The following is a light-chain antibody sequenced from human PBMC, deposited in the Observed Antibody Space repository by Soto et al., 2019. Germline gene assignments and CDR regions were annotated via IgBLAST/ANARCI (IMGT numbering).Light chain of an antibody. CDR3: ALYVGSGTVV. CDR1: SGSVSTSYY. Sequence: QTVVTQEPSFSVSPGGTGILTCGLTSGSVSTSYYPSWYQQSPGLAPRTLIYNTTTRSSGVPDRFSGSILGNKAALTITGAQSDDESDYLCALYVGSGTVVFGGGTKRPVL. CDR2: NTT. V-gene: IGLV8-61*01. J-gene: IGLJ2*01.